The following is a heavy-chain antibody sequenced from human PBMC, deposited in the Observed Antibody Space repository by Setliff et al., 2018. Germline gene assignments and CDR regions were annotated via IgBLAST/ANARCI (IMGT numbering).Heavy chain of an antibody. V-gene: IGHV4-34*01. CDR3: ARRPLYHYDFWSNWFDP. CDR1: GGSFSGYY. J-gene: IGHJ5*02. D-gene: IGHD3-3*01. Sequence: PSETLSLTCAVCGGSFSGYYWSWIRQPPGKGLEWIGEINHSGSTNYSPSLKSRVTISVDTSKNQFSLKLTSVTAADTAVYYCARRPLYHYDFWSNWFDPWGQGTLFTVSS. CDR2: INHSGST.